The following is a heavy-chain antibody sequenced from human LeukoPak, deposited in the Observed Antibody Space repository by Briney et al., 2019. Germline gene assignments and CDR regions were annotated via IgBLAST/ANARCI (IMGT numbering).Heavy chain of an antibody. V-gene: IGHV4-59*01. Sequence: PSETLSLTCTVSGGSISSYYWSWIRQPPGKGLEWIGYIYYSGSTNYNPSLKSRVTISVDTSKNQFSLKLSSVTAADTAVYYCARSRDTAKVLDYWGQGTLVTVSS. CDR2: IYYSGST. CDR3: ARSRDTAKVLDY. D-gene: IGHD5-18*01. J-gene: IGHJ4*02. CDR1: GGSISSYY.